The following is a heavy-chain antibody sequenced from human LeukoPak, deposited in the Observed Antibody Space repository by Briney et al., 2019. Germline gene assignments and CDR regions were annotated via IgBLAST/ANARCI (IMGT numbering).Heavy chain of an antibody. CDR1: GFTFSGYP. CDR3: AVALSGSYVYYHTMDV. Sequence: QAGGSLRLSCAASGFTFSGYPIHWVRQAPGKGLEWVAVISYDGSNKYYADSVKGRFTISRENSKNTLFLQMNNLGAEDTAVYYCAVALSGSYVYYHTMDVWGQGTTVTVSS. D-gene: IGHD3-10*01. CDR2: ISYDGSNK. J-gene: IGHJ6*02. V-gene: IGHV3-30-3*01.